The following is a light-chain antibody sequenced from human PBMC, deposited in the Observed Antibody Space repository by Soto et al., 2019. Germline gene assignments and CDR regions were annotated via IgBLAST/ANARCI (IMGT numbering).Light chain of an antibody. V-gene: IGKV1-33*01. J-gene: IGKJ4*01. CDR3: QHYDTLPAVT. CDR1: QDISKN. Sequence: DIPMTQSPSSLSSSVGDRVTITCQASQDISKNLNWYQQKPGKAPNLLIYDASNLQTGVPSRFSGSGSGTDFIFTISSLQPEDFGTYFCQHYDTLPAVTFGGGTKVETK. CDR2: DAS.